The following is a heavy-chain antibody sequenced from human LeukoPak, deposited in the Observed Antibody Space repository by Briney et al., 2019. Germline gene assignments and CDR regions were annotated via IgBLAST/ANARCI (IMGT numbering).Heavy chain of an antibody. CDR3: ARERKSSTSMDY. J-gene: IGHJ4*02. V-gene: IGHV3-74*01. Sequence: GGSLRLSCAPSGFTFSSYWMHWVRQAPGKGLVWVSRINTDGSSITYADSVKGRFTISRDNAKNTLYLQMNSLRGEDTAVYFCARERKSSTSMDYWGQGTLVTVSS. CDR2: INTDGSSI. CDR1: GFTFSSYW. D-gene: IGHD2-2*01.